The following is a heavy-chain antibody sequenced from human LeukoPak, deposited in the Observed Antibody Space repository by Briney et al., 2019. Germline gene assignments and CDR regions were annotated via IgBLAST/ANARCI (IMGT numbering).Heavy chain of an antibody. CDR1: GFTFSSYG. CDR3: AKGGQHYWYFDP. Sequence: PGGSLRLSCAASGFTFSSYGMHWVRQAPGKGLEWVAFIRYDGSNKYYADSVKGRFTISRDNSKNTLYLQMNSLRAEDTAVYYCAKGGQHYWYFDPWGRGTLVTVSS. CDR2: IRYDGSNK. V-gene: IGHV3-30*02. J-gene: IGHJ2*01.